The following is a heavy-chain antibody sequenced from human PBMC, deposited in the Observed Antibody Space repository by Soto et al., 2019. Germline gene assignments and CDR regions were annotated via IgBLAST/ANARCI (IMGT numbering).Heavy chain of an antibody. J-gene: IGHJ5*02. CDR1: GGSISSGDYY. D-gene: IGHD3-3*01. Sequence: QVQLQESGPGLVKPSQTLSLTCTVSGGSISSGDYYWSWIRQHPGTGLEWIGYIYYSGSTYYNPSRKRRVTISVDTSKSQFSLELSSLTAAHTAGYYCARWWSGSRQGFDPWGQGTLVTVSS. CDR3: ARWWSGSRQGFDP. V-gene: IGHV4-31*03. CDR2: IYYSGST.